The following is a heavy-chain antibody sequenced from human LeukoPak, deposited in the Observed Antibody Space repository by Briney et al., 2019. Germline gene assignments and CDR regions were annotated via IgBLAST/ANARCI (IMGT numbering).Heavy chain of an antibody. CDR2: LYIGGNT. CDR3: TTAAGYNYGQY. V-gene: IGHV3-53*01. CDR1: GLTVSSNY. D-gene: IGHD5-18*01. J-gene: IGHJ4*02. Sequence: GGSLRLSWAASGLTVSSNYMNWVRQAPGKGLEWVSALYIGGNTYYADSVRGRFTISRDNSKNTLYLQMNSLRAEDTAIYYCTTAAGYNYGQYWGQGTLSPSPQ.